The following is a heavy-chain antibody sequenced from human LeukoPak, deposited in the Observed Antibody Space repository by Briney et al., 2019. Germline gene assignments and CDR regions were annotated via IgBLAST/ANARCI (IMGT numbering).Heavy chain of an antibody. J-gene: IGHJ5*02. V-gene: IGHV3-21*01. CDR1: GFTFSSYS. CDR2: ISSSSSYI. CDR3: ARGGWNNWFDP. D-gene: IGHD6-19*01. Sequence: PGGSLRLSCAASGFTFSSYSMNRVRQAPGKGLEWVSSISSSSSYIYYADSVKGRFTISRDNAKNSLYLQMNSLRAEDTAVYYCARGGWNNWFDPWGQGTLVTVSS.